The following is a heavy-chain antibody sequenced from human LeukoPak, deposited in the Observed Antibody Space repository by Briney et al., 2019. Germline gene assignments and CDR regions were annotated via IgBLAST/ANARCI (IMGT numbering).Heavy chain of an antibody. CDR3: AREYCSSTSCQDYYYYYGMDV. J-gene: IGHJ6*02. Sequence: GGSLRLSCTASGFTFGDYAMSWVRQAPGKGLEWVGFIRSKAYGGTTEYAASVKGRFTISRDDSKSIAYLQMNSLRAEDTAVYYCAREYCSSTSCQDYYYYYGMDVWGQGTTVTVSS. CDR2: IRSKAYGGTT. D-gene: IGHD2-2*01. V-gene: IGHV3-49*04. CDR1: GFTFGDYA.